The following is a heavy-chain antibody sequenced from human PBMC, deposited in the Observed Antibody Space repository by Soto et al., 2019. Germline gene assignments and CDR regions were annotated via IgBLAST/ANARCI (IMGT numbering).Heavy chain of an antibody. CDR2: ISRGGDVT. J-gene: IGHJ4*02. CDR1: VFTFSSYA. D-gene: IGHD3-16*01. V-gene: IGHV3-23*01. Sequence: WWSLRLSCLGSVFTFSSYAMSWFRQAPGKGLEWVSAISRGGDVTYYADSVKGRFTISRDNSKNTLLLQMNSLRAEDTAMYYCTKHMIALATASIYWGQGALVTVSS. CDR3: TKHMIALATASIY.